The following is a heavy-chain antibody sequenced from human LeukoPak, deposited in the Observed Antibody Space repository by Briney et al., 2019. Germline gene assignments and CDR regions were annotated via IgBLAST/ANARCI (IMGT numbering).Heavy chain of an antibody. V-gene: IGHV4-39*01. CDR2: IYYSGST. D-gene: IGHD2-2*02. CDR3: ARRYCSSTSCYTFDY. Sequence: SETLSLTCTVSGGSISSSSYYWGWIRQPPGKGLEWIGSIYYSGSTYYNPSLKSRVTISVDTSKNQFSLKLSSVTAADTAVYYCARRYCSSTSCYTFDYWGQGTLVTVSS. J-gene: IGHJ4*02. CDR1: GGSISSSSYY.